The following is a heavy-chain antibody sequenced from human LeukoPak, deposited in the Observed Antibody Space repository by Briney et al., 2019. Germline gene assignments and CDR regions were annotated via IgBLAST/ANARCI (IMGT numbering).Heavy chain of an antibody. Sequence: SETLSLTCTVSGGPISSYYWSWIRQPPGKGLEWIGYIYYSGSTNYNPSLKSRVTISVDTSKNQFSLKLSSVTAADTAVHYCARRNYGDYGFDYWGQGTLVTVSS. CDR3: ARRNYGDYGFDY. J-gene: IGHJ4*02. V-gene: IGHV4-59*08. CDR2: IYYSGST. CDR1: GGPISSYY. D-gene: IGHD4-17*01.